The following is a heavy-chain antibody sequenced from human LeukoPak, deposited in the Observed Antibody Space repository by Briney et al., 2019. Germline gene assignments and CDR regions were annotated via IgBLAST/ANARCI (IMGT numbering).Heavy chain of an antibody. D-gene: IGHD6-6*01. CDR1: GGSFSGYY. CDR3: ARLYSSSPRAFYYYYYYMDV. CDR2: INHSGST. V-gene: IGHV4-34*01. Sequence: SETLSLTCAVYGGSFSGYYWSWIRQPPGKGLEWIGEINHSGSTNYNPSLKSRVTISVDTSKNQFSLKLSSVTAADTAVYYCARLYSSSPRAFYYYYYYMDVWGKGTTVTVSS. J-gene: IGHJ6*03.